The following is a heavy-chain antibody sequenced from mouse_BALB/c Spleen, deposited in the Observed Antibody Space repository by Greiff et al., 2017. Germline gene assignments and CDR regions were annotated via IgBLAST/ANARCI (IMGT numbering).Heavy chain of an antibody. Sequence: EVMLVESGGGLVKPGGSLKLSCEASGFTFSDYYMYWVRQTPEKRLEWVATISDGGSYTYYPDSVKGRFTISRDNAKNNLYLQMSSLKSEDTAMYYCAREGYYGSYYAMDYWGQGTSVTVSS. CDR1: GFTFSDYY. V-gene: IGHV5-4*02. J-gene: IGHJ4*01. CDR2: ISDGGSYT. D-gene: IGHD1-2*01. CDR3: AREGYYGSYYAMDY.